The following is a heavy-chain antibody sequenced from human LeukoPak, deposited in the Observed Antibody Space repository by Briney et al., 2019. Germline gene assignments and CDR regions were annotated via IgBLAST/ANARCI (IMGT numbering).Heavy chain of an antibody. CDR3: AKDRESVAAPYYFDY. V-gene: IGHV3-23*01. CDR1: GFTFSSYA. J-gene: IGHJ4*02. D-gene: IGHD6-19*01. CDR2: ISGSGGST. Sequence: GGSLRLSCAASGFTFSSYAMSWVRQAPGKGLEWVSAISGSGGSTYYADSVKGRFTISRDNSKNTPYLQMNSLRAEDTAVYYCAKDRESVAAPYYFDYWGQGTLVTVSS.